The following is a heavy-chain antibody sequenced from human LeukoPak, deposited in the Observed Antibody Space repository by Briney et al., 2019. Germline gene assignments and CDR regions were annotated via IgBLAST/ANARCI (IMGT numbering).Heavy chain of an antibody. CDR1: GGSISSSSYY. CDR2: IYYSGST. D-gene: IGHD3-16*01. V-gene: IGHV4-39*01. CDR3: ARLTGLRRGAFDI. J-gene: IGHJ3*02. Sequence: SETLSLTCTVSGGSISSSSYYWGWIRQPPGKGLEWIGSIYYSGSTYYNPSLKSRVTISVDTSKSQFSLKLSSVTAADTAVYYCARLTGLRRGAFDIWGQGTMVTVSS.